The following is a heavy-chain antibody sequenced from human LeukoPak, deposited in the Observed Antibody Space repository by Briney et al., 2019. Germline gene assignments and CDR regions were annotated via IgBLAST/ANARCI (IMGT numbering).Heavy chain of an antibody. CDR1: GGTFSSCT. J-gene: IGHJ3*02. V-gene: IGHV1-69*02. CDR3: ARAGTYCGGDCDAFDI. CDR2: IIPILGIA. D-gene: IGHD2-21*01. Sequence: SVKVSCKASGGTFSSCTISWVRQAPGQGLEWMGRIIPILGIANYAQKFQGRVTITADKSTSTAYMELSSLRSEDTAVYYCARAGTYCGGDCDAFDIWGQGTMVTVSS.